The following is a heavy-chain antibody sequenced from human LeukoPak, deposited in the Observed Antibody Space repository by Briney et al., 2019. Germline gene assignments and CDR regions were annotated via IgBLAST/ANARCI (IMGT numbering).Heavy chain of an antibody. Sequence: EGSLRLSCAASGFTFSSYSMNWVRQAPGKGLEWVSSISSSSSYIYYADSVKGRFTISRDNAKNSLYLQMNSLRAEDTAVYYCARDEGGYCMITTCYWGWFEPWGQGTLVTVSS. CDR1: GFTFSSYS. D-gene: IGHD2-2*01. J-gene: IGHJ5*02. CDR3: ARDEGGYCMITTCYWGWFEP. V-gene: IGHV3-21*01. CDR2: ISSSSSYI.